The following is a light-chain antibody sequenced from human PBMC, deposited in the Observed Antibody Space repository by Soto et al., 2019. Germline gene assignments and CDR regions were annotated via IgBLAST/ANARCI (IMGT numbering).Light chain of an antibody. Sequence: EIVMTQSPATLSVSPGERATLSCGAMQRGCSNLAWYQHNPGQAPRLPIYGASTRATGIPARFSGSGSGTEFTLTISSLQSEDFAVYYCQQYNNWPPLTFGGGTKVEIK. V-gene: IGKV3-15*01. CDR1: QRGCSN. CDR3: QQYNNWPPLT. J-gene: IGKJ4*01. CDR2: GAS.